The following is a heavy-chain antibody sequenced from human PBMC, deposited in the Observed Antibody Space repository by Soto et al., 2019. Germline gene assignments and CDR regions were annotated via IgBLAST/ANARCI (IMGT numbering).Heavy chain of an antibody. CDR2: INHSGST. CDR3: ARDKITGLFDY. CDR1: CWSFRGFY. V-gene: IGHV4-34*01. J-gene: IGHJ4*02. Sequence: SETLFPTFAVHCWSFRGFYWTLVPPPPRAGLEWIGEINHSGSTNYNPSLKSRVTISADTSKNQFSLKLTSVTAADTAVYYCARDKITGLFDYWGQGTLVTVSS. D-gene: IGHD2-8*02.